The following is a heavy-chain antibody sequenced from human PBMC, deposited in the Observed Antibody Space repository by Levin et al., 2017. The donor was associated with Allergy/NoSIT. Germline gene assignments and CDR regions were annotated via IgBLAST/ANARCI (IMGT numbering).Heavy chain of an antibody. CDR2: TRNKANSYTT. CDR3: ARWRGYCSGGSCYVNDAFDI. CDR1: GFTFSDHY. J-gene: IGHJ3*02. D-gene: IGHD2-15*01. V-gene: IGHV3-72*01. Sequence: GGSLRLSCAASGFTFSDHYMDWVRQAPGKGLEWVGRTRNKANSYTTEYAASVKGRFTISRDDSKNSLYLQMNSLKTEDTAVYYCARWRGYCSGGSCYVNDAFDIWGQGTMVTVSS.